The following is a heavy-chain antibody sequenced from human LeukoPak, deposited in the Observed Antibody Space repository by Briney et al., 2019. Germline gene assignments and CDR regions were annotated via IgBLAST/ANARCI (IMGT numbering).Heavy chain of an antibody. D-gene: IGHD6-13*01. V-gene: IGHV1-8*01. Sequence: ASVKVSCKASGYTFTSYDINWVRQATGQGLEWMGWMNPNSGNTGYAQKFQGRVTMTRNTSTSTAYMELSSLRSEDTAVYYCARGRGIAADGNFDYWGQGTLVTVCS. CDR2: MNPNSGNT. CDR3: ARGRGIAADGNFDY. J-gene: IGHJ4*02. CDR1: GYTFTSYD.